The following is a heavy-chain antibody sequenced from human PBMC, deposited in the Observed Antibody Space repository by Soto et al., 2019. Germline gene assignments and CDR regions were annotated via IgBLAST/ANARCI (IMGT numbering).Heavy chain of an antibody. CDR3: ARLNGYCISTNCHGYYGMDV. Sequence: QLQLQESGPGLVKPSEILSLTCTVSGASVSSSTYSWGWIRQSPGQWLEWLGTIYSSENTYYNPSLLSRFTITVDTSKNVFSLKLSSVTAADTAVYYCARLNGYCISTNCHGYYGMDVWGQGTTVTVSS. D-gene: IGHD2-2*03. J-gene: IGHJ6*02. CDR2: IYSSENT. CDR1: GASVSSSTYS. V-gene: IGHV4-39*01.